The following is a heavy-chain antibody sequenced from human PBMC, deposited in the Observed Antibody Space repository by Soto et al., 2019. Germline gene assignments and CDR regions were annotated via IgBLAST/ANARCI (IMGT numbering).Heavy chain of an antibody. J-gene: IGHJ6*02. V-gene: IGHV3-13*01. CDR2: IGTAGDT. D-gene: IGHD6-19*01. Sequence: GGSLRLSCAASGFTFSSYDMHWVRQATGKGLEWVSAIGTAGDTYYPGSVKGRFTISRENAKNSLYLQMNSLRAGDTAVYYCARASSSSGWYGYYYYGMDVWGQGTTVTVSS. CDR1: GFTFSSYD. CDR3: ARASSSSGWYGYYYYGMDV.